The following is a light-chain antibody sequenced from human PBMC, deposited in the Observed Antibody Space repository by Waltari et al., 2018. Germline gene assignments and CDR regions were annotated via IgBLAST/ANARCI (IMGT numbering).Light chain of an antibody. CDR1: SSNIGAGYD. V-gene: IGLV1-40*01. CDR2: GTS. J-gene: IGLJ2*01. CDR3: QSYDSSLSGDVV. Sequence: QSVLTQPPSVSGAPGQRVTISCTGSSSNIGAGYDVHWYQQLPGTAPKLLIYGTSKRPAGVPHRFAGSSAGTSASLAITGLQAEDEADYYCQSYDSSLSGDVVFGGGTKLTVL.